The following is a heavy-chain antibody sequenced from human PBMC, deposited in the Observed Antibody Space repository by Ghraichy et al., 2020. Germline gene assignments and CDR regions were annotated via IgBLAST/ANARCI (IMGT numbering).Heavy chain of an antibody. J-gene: IGHJ2*01. CDR1: GGSISGHY. D-gene: IGHD1/OR15-1a*01. Sequence: SETLSLTCTVSGGSISGHYWSWIRRPPGKRLEWIGYIYYSGSTNYNPSLKSRVTMSVDTSKNQFSLRLNSVTAADTAMYYCARGVSNNYWYFDLWGRGTLVTVSS. CDR3: ARGVSNNYWYFDL. CDR2: IYYSGST. V-gene: IGHV4-59*11.